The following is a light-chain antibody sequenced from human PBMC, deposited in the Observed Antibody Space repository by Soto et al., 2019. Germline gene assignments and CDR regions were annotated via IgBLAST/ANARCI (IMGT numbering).Light chain of an antibody. V-gene: IGKV3-11*01. CDR1: QSVSSY. CDR3: QQRSNWLRT. Sequence: EIVLTQSPATLSLSPGERATLSCRASQSVSSYLAWYQQKSGQAPRLFTYDASNRATGRPARFSGSGSGTDFTLPIRSLLPEDVAVYYSQQRSNWLRTVGQETTV. J-gene: IGKJ1*01. CDR2: DAS.